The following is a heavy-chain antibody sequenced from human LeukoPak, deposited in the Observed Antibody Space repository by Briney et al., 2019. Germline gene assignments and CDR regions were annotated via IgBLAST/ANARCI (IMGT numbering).Heavy chain of an antibody. CDR1: GFTFSSYN. Sequence: GGSLRLSCAASGFTFSSYNMNWVRQAPGKGLEWVSYISSSGSTIYYADSVKGRFTISRDNAKNSLYLQMNSLRAEDTAVYYCARAFTYYDFWSGYFGYWGQGTLVTVSS. CDR3: ARAFTYYDFWSGYFGY. V-gene: IGHV3-48*03. CDR2: ISSSGSTI. J-gene: IGHJ4*02. D-gene: IGHD3-3*01.